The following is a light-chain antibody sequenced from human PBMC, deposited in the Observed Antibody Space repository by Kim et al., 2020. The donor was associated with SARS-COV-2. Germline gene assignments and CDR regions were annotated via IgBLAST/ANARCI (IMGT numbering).Light chain of an antibody. Sequence: QSALTQPPSASGSPGQSVTISCTGTSSDVGGYNYVSWYQQNPGKAPKLMIYEVIKRPSGVPDRFSGSKSGNTASLTVSGLQAEDEADYYCTSYAGSNNLLFGGGTQLTVL. CDR2: EVI. CDR3: TSYAGSNNLL. CDR1: SSDVGGYNY. V-gene: IGLV2-8*01. J-gene: IGLJ2*01.